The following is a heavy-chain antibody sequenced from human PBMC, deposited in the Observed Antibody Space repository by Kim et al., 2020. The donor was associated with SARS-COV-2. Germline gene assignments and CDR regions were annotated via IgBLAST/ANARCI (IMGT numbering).Heavy chain of an antibody. CDR2: ST. V-gene: IGHV4-39*01. CDR3: ARQGAQSFDY. D-gene: IGHD3-16*01. Sequence: STCYNPSLKSRVTISVDTSKNQFSLKLSSVTAADTAVYYCARQGAQSFDYWGQGTLVTVSS. J-gene: IGHJ4*02.